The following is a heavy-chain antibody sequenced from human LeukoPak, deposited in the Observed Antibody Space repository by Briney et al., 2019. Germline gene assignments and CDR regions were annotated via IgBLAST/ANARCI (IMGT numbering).Heavy chain of an antibody. V-gene: IGHV1-8*01. J-gene: IGHJ5*02. CDR3: ARXXXAFGTKFFDP. Sequence: ASVKVSCKASGYTFTSYDINWVRQAPGRGLEWMGWMNPKSRNTGYAQKFQGRVSMTTDTSTTTAYMQLSSLRSEDTAVYYCARXXXAFGTKFFDPWGQGTLVTVSS. CDR1: GYTFTSYD. D-gene: IGHD3-10*01. CDR2: MNPKSRNT.